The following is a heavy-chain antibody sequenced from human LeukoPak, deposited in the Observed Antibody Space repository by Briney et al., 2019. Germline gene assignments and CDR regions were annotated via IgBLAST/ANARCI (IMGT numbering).Heavy chain of an antibody. J-gene: IGHJ4*02. Sequence: SVKVSCKASGGTFSSYAISWVRQAPGQGLEWMGRIIPIFGTANYAQKFQGRVTITTDESTSTAYMELSSLRSEDTAVYYCASGPLVAKGYFDYWGQGTLVTVSS. V-gene: IGHV1-69*05. D-gene: IGHD5-12*01. CDR2: IIPIFGTA. CDR1: GGTFSSYA. CDR3: ASGPLVAKGYFDY.